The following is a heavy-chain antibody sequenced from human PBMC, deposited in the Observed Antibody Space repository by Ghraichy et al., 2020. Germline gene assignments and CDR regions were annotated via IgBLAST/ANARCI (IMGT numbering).Heavy chain of an antibody. Sequence: GGSLRLSCAASGFTFSSFAMSWIRQAPGKGLEWVSAIRATDAATYYADSVKGRFTISRDNSKNTLYLQMNGLRVEDPAIYYCAKPTTVTFGPGYNWFDPWGRGTLVTVSS. J-gene: IGHJ5*02. CDR3: AKPTTVTFGPGYNWFDP. CDR1: GFTFSSFA. V-gene: IGHV3-23*01. D-gene: IGHD4-11*01. CDR2: IRATDAAT.